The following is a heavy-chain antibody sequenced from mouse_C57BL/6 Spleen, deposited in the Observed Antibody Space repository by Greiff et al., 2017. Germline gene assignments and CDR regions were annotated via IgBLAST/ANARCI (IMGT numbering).Heavy chain of an antibody. CDR3: ARSWLRRVTYCDY. V-gene: IGHV1-22*01. D-gene: IGHD2-2*01. CDR2: INPNNGGT. J-gene: IGHJ2*01. CDR1: GYTFTDYN. Sequence: VQLQQSGPELVKPGASVKMSCKASGYTFTDYNMHWVKQSHGKSLEWIGYINPNNGGTSYNQKFKGKATLTVNKSSSTAYMELRSLTSEDSAVYYCARSWLRRVTYCDYWGQGTTLTVSS.